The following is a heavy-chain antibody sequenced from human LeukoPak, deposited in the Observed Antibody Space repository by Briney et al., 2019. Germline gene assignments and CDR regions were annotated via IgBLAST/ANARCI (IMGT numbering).Heavy chain of an antibody. CDR2: IKSKTDGGTT. J-gene: IGHJ4*02. D-gene: IGHD3-10*01. Sequence: GGSFRLSCAASGFTFSNAWMSWVRQAPGKGLEWVGRIKSKTDGGTTDYAAPVKGRFTISRDDSKNTLYLQMNSLKTEDTAVYYCTTEDYYGSGSFDYWGQGTLVTVSS. CDR3: TTEDYYGSGSFDY. CDR1: GFTFSNAW. V-gene: IGHV3-15*01.